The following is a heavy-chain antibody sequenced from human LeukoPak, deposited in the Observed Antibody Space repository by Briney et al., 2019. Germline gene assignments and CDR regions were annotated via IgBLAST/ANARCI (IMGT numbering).Heavy chain of an antibody. CDR1: GFTFSDSS. CDR2: IGSKGKNYAT. CDR3: LVMIAFGGSLQGY. J-gene: IGHJ4*02. D-gene: IGHD3-16*01. V-gene: IGHV3-73*01. Sequence: PGGSLRLSCAASGFTFSDSSLHWVRQASGKGLEWVGRIGSKGKNYATGYAASVKDRFTVSRDDSKNTAYLQMNSLRTEDTAMYYCLVMIAFGGSLQGYWGEGALVTVSS.